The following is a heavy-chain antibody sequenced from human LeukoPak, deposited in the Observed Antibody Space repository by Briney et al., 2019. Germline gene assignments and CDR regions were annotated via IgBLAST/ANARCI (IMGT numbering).Heavy chain of an antibody. J-gene: IGHJ3*02. CDR2: MSNDGT. CDR1: GFTLSSYG. CDR3: AKNRFQLLMMDGFDI. D-gene: IGHD1-1*01. Sequence: GGSPRLSCAASGFTLSSYGMHWVRQAPGKGLEWVAVMSNDGTKYADSVKGRFTISRDNSKNALYLQMNSLRADDTAVYYCAKNRFQLLMMDGFDIWGQGTLVTLSS. V-gene: IGHV3-30*18.